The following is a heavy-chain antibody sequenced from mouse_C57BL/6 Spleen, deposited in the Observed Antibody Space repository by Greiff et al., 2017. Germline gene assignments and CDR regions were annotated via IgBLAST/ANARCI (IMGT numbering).Heavy chain of an antibody. Sequence: QVQLKESGAELARPGASVKMSCKASGYTFTSYTMHWVKQRPGQGLEWIGYINPSSGYTKYNQKFKEKTTLTADKSSSTAYMQLSALKSEASAVYYCARKRAAQATFDYWGQVTTLTVSS. CDR2: INPSSGYT. V-gene: IGHV1-4*01. D-gene: IGHD3-2*02. CDR1: GYTFTSYT. J-gene: IGHJ2*01. CDR3: ARKRAAQATFDY.